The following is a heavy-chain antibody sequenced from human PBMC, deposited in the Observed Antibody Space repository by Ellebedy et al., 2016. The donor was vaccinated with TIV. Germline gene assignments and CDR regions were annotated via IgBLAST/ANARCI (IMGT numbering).Heavy chain of an antibody. J-gene: IGHJ5*01. CDR1: GGSISSSTHY. CDR3: AEDNRNSWFYC. D-gene: IGHD2/OR15-2a*01. V-gene: IGHV4-39*07. Sequence: MPSETLSLTCTVSGGSISSSTHYWGWIRQPPGKGLEWIGSISYSWSTYYNPSLESRVTISLDTSENRFSLKLSSLTAADTAVYYCAEDNRNSWFYCWGQGTRVTVSS. CDR2: ISYSWST.